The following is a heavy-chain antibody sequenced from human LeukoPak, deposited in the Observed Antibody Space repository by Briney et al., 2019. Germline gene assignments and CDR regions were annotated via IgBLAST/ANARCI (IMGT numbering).Heavy chain of an antibody. CDR3: ARLRLSGSYPNDAFDI. CDR2: IYTSGST. V-gene: IGHV4-4*07. J-gene: IGHJ3*02. CDR1: GGSISSYY. D-gene: IGHD1-26*01. Sequence: KPSETLSLTCTVSGGSISSYYWSWIRQPAGKGLEWFGRIYTSGSTNYNPSLKSRVTISVDTSKNQFSLKLSSVTAADTAVYYCARLRLSGSYPNDAFDIWGQGTMVTVSS.